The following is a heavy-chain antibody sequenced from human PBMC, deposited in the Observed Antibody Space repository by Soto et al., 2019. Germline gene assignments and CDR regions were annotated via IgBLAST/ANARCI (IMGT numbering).Heavy chain of an antibody. J-gene: IGHJ4*02. V-gene: IGHV3-23*01. CDR3: AKDPRLQPRTAGKQLGTQAIDF. CDR1: GFTFSSYA. D-gene: IGHD6-13*01. CDR2: ISASGVST. Sequence: PGGSLRLSCAASGFTFSSYAMGWVRQAPGKGLEWVSTISASGVSTYHADSVQGRFTVSRDNSKNTLYLQMNSLRVADTAVYYCAKDPRLQPRTAGKQLGTQAIDFSGQGTLATVYS.